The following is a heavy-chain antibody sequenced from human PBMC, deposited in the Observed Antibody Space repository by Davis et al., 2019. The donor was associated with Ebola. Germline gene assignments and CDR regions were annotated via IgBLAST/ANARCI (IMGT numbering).Heavy chain of an antibody. CDR2: IYYSGST. J-gene: IGHJ3*02. V-gene: IGHV4-31*03. D-gene: IGHD1-20*01. CDR3: ARGYNWNDGRAFDI. Sequence: PSETLSLTCTVSGGSISSGGYYWSWIRQHPGKGLEWIGYIYYSGSTYYNPSLKSRVTISVDTSKNQFSLKLSSVTAADTAVYYCARGYNWNDGRAFDIWGQGTMVTVSS. CDR1: GGSISSGGYY.